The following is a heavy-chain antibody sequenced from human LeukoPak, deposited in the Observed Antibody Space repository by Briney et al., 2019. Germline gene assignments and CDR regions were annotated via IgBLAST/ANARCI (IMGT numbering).Heavy chain of an antibody. J-gene: IGHJ4*02. Sequence: KASEILSLTCTVSGGSISSGGYYWSWIRQHPGKGLEWIGYIYYSGSTYYNPSLKSRVTISVDTSKNQFSLKLSSVTAADTAVYYCARGVVVVVAATDYYFDYWGQGTLVTVSS. CDR3: ARGVVVVVAATDYYFDY. CDR2: IYYSGST. CDR1: GGSISSGGYY. D-gene: IGHD2-15*01. V-gene: IGHV4-31*03.